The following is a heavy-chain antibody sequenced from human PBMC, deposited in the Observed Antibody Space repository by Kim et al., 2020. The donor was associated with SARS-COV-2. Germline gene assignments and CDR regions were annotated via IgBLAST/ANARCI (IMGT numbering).Heavy chain of an antibody. V-gene: IGHV3-30*01. CDR3: ARLVVVLDDAFDI. J-gene: IGHJ3*02. Sequence: YADSVKGRFTISRDNSKNTLYLQMNSLRAEDTAVYYCARLVVVLDDAFDIWGQGTMVTVSS. D-gene: IGHD3-22*01.